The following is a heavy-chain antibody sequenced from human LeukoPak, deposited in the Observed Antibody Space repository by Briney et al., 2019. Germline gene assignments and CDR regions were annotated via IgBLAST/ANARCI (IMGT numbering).Heavy chain of an antibody. V-gene: IGHV1-18*01. Sequence: ASVKVSCKASGYTFTTYGIIWVRQAPGQGLEWMGWISANNGNTNYAQKLQGRVTMTTDTSTSTAYMELRSLRSDDTAVYYCARLGCGGDCYKSGWGQGTLVTVSS. D-gene: IGHD2-21*02. CDR2: ISANNGNT. CDR3: ARLGCGGDCYKSG. CDR1: GYTFTTYG. J-gene: IGHJ4*02.